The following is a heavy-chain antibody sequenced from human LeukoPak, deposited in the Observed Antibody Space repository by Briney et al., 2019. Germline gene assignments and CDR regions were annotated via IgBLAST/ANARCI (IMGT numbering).Heavy chain of an antibody. D-gene: IGHD2-21*01. CDR3: ARVAPGHDIGRGYFDY. CDR1: GFTFSIYS. V-gene: IGHV3-48*01. J-gene: IGHJ4*02. CDR2: ITSSSGTI. Sequence: PGGSLRLSCAASGFTFSIYSMNWVRQAPGKGLEWISYITSSSGTIYYTDSVKGRFTISRDNAKNSLYLQMKSLRAEDTAVYYCARVAPGHDIGRGYFDYWGQGTLVTVSS.